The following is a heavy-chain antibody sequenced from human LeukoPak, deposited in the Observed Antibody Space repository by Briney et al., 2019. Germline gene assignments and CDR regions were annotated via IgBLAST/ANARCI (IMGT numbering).Heavy chain of an antibody. CDR3: ARVVVAVAGTSPHLDY. J-gene: IGHJ4*02. CDR1: GYTFTSYD. Sequence: ASVKVSCKASGYTFTSYDINWVRQAPGQGLEWMGWISAYNGNTNYAQKLQGRVTMTTDTSTSTAYMELRSLRSDDTAVYYCARVVVAVAGTSPHLDYWGQGTLVTVSS. V-gene: IGHV1-18*01. CDR2: ISAYNGNT. D-gene: IGHD6-19*01.